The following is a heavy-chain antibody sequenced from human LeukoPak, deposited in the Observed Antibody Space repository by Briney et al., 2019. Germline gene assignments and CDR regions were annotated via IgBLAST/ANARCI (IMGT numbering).Heavy chain of an antibody. D-gene: IGHD2-21*01. V-gene: IGHV4-39*01. CDR2: IYYTGST. CDR3: ARQGCGGDCYPDY. J-gene: IGHJ4*02. CDR1: GGSVSSSRYY. Sequence: PSETLSLTCPVSGGSVSSSRYYWGWIRQPPGKGLEWIGSIYYTGSTYYNPSLRSRVTISVDTSKNQFSLKLSSVTAADTAVFYCARQGCGGDCYPDYWGQGTLVTVSS.